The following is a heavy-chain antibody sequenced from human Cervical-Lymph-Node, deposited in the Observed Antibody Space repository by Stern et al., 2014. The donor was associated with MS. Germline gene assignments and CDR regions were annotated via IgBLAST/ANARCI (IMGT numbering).Heavy chain of an antibody. Sequence: EEQLVESGGTLVQPGGSLRLSCAAPGFTLSSHALRWVRQAPGKGLEWVTVISGSDGSAFYSDSVKSRFTISRDNTKNTLSLQMNSQRAEDTVVYYCAKVYGSDPFDYWGQGTLVTVSS. J-gene: IGHJ4*02. V-gene: IGHV3-23*04. CDR1: GFTLSSHA. CDR2: ISGSDGSA. D-gene: IGHD6-19*01. CDR3: AKVYGSDPFDY.